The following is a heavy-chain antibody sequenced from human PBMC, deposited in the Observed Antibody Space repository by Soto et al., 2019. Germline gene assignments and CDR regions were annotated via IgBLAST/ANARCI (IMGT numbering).Heavy chain of an antibody. D-gene: IGHD2-2*01. CDR2: TYHSGST. J-gene: IGHJ5*02. V-gene: IGHV4-30-2*01. Sequence: SETLSLTCAVSGVSISSGGYSWSWIRQPPGKGLEWIGYTYHSGSTYYNPSLKSRVTISVDRSKSQFSLKLSSVTAADTAVYYCARVPDRWGQGTLVTVSS. CDR1: GVSISSGGYS. CDR3: ARVPDR.